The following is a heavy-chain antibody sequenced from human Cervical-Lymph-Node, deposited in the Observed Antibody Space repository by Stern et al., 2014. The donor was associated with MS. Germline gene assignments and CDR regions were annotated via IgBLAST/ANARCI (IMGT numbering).Heavy chain of an antibody. CDR2: IRIKRNSYTT. Sequence: VQLVQSGGGLVQPGGSLRLSCAASGLIFSDHYMDWVRQAPGKGLEWVGRIRIKRNSYTTEYATSVRGRFTISRDDSKNSLYLQLNSLKTEDTAVYYCARVGYSDPNFDCWGQGTLVTVSP. D-gene: IGHD5-18*01. CDR3: ARVGYSDPNFDC. J-gene: IGHJ4*02. V-gene: IGHV3-72*01. CDR1: GLIFSDHY.